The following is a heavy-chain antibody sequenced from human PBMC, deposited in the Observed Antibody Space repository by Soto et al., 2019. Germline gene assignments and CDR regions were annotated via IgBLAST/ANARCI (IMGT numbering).Heavy chain of an antibody. J-gene: IGHJ6*02. V-gene: IGHV3-30-3*01. CDR3: ARTDDYSNYRLLLPDYYYYGMDV. CDR1: GFTFSSYA. D-gene: IGHD4-4*01. CDR2: ISYDGSNK. Sequence: QVQLVESGGGVVQPGRSLRLCCAASGFTFSSYAMHWVRQAPGKGLEWVAVISYDGSNKYYADSVKGRFTISRDNSKNTLYLQMNSLRAEDTAVYYCARTDDYSNYRLLLPDYYYYGMDVWGQGTTVTVSS.